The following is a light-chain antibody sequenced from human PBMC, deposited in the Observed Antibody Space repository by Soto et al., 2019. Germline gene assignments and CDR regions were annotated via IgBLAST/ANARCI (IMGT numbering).Light chain of an antibody. CDR1: QSVSSY. Sequence: EIVLPQSPSTLSFPPGAPSPLSCRASQSVSSYLAWYQQRPGQAPRLLIYGASSRATGIPDRFSGSGSGTDFTLTISRLEPADFAVYYCQQYSSSPPTFGQGTKVDIK. CDR2: GAS. CDR3: QQYSSSPPT. V-gene: IGKV3-20*01. J-gene: IGKJ1*01.